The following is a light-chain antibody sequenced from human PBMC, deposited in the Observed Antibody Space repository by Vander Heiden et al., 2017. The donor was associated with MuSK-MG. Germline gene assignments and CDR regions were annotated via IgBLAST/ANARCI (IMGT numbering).Light chain of an antibody. V-gene: IGLV1-47*01. CDR1: SSNIGSNY. Sequence: QSVLTRPPSASVTPGQRVTISCSGSSSNIGSNYVYWYQQLPGTAPKLLIYRNNQRPSGVPDRFSGSKSGTSASLAISGLRSEDEADYYCAAWDDSLSGEVFGGGTKLTVL. CDR2: RNN. J-gene: IGLJ2*01. CDR3: AAWDDSLSGEV.